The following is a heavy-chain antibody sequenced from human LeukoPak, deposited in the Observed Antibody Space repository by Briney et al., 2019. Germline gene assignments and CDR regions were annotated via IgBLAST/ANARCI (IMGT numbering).Heavy chain of an antibody. CDR3: ARDRAHYYDSSGYAGWFDP. D-gene: IGHD3-22*01. CDR2: IYYSGST. Sequence: SETLTLTCTVSGGSLSSGDYYWSWIRQPPGKGLEWIGYIYYSGSTYYNPSLKSRVTISVDTSKNQCSLKLSSVTAADTAVYYCARDRAHYYDSSGYAGWFDPWGQGTLVTVSS. CDR1: GGSLSSGDYY. V-gene: IGHV4-30-4*01. J-gene: IGHJ5*02.